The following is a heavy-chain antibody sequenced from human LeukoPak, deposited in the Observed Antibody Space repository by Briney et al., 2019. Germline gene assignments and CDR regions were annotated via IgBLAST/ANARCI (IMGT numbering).Heavy chain of an antibody. D-gene: IGHD2-2*01. Sequence: GGSLRLSCAASGFTFSSYGMHWVRQAPGKGLEWVAVISYDGSNKYYADSVKGRFTISRDNSKNTLYLQMNSLRAEDTAVYYCAKKAGGYCSSTSCYVPMDVWGKGTTVTVSS. J-gene: IGHJ6*03. V-gene: IGHV3-30*18. CDR1: GFTFSSYG. CDR3: AKKAGGYCSSTSCYVPMDV. CDR2: ISYDGSNK.